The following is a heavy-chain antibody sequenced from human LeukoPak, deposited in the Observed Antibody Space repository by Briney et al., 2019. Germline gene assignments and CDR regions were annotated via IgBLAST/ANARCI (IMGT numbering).Heavy chain of an antibody. CDR2: IWYDGSNK. CDR1: GFTFSSYG. CDR3: ARDGSQLLYGVLRYYFDY. V-gene: IGHV3-33*01. Sequence: GGSLRLSCAESGFTFSSYGMHWVRQAPGKGLEWVAVIWYDGSNKYYADSVKGRFTISRDNSKNTLYLQMNSLRAEDTAVYYCARDGSQLLYGVLRYYFDYWGQGTLVTVSS. D-gene: IGHD2-2*02. J-gene: IGHJ4*02.